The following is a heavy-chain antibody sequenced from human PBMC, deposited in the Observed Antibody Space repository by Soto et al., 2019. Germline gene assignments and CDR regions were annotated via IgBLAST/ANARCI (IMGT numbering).Heavy chain of an antibody. V-gene: IGHV4-59*01. D-gene: IGHD6-19*01. Sequence: SETLSLTCTVSGGSISSYYWSWIRQPPGKGLEWIGYIYYSGSTNYNPSLKSRVTTSVDTSKNQFSLKLSSVTAADTAVYYCARDYHSGGAFDIWGQGTMVT. CDR2: IYYSGST. CDR3: ARDYHSGGAFDI. J-gene: IGHJ3*02. CDR1: GGSISSYY.